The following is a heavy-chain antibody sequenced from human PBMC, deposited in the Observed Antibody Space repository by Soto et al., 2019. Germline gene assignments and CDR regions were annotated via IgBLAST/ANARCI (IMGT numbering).Heavy chain of an antibody. CDR2: IIPIFGTA. D-gene: IGHD4-4*01. J-gene: IGHJ6*02. CDR1: GGTFSSYA. CDR3: ARVCPRNFSTVLIYYYGMDV. V-gene: IGHV1-69*01. Sequence: QVQLVQSGAEVKKPGSSVKVSYKASGGTFSSYAISWVRQAPGQGLEWMGGIIPIFGTANYAQKFQGRVTITADESTSTAYMELSSLRSEDTAVYYCARVCPRNFSTVLIYYYGMDVWGQGTTVTVSS.